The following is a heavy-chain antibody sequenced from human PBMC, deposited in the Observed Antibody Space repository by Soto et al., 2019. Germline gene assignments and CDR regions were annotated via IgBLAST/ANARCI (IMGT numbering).Heavy chain of an antibody. CDR1: GGYISGYS. J-gene: IGHJ5*02. CDR3: ARLVVVVAAGWFDP. V-gene: IGHV4-59*08. D-gene: IGHD2-15*01. CDR2: IFYRGST. Sequence: SETLSLTCTVSGGYISGYSWSWIRQPPGKGLEWIGYIFYRGSTNYNPSLKSRVTISVDTSKNQFSLKLSSVTAADTAVYYCARLVVVVAAGWFDPWGQGTLVTVSS.